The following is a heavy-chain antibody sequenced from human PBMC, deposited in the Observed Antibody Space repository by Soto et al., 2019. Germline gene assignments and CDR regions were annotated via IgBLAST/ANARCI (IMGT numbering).Heavy chain of an antibody. V-gene: IGHV3-30-3*01. D-gene: IGHD3-22*01. CDR1: GFTFSSYA. Sequence: GGSLRLSCAASGFTFSSYAMHWVRQTPGKGLEWVAVISYDGSNKYYADSVKGRFTISRDNSKNTLYLQMNSLRAEDTAVYYCARESDDSSGYYHFDYWGQGTLVTVSS. CDR2: ISYDGSNK. CDR3: ARESDDSSGYYHFDY. J-gene: IGHJ4*02.